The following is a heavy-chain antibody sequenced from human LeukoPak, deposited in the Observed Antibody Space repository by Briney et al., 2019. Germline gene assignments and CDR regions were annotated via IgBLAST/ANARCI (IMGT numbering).Heavy chain of an antibody. CDR2: ISGSGGST. J-gene: IGHJ4*02. V-gene: IGHV3-23*01. CDR1: GFTFSSYA. Sequence: PGGSLRLSCAASGFTFSSYAMSWVRQAPGKGLEWVSAISGSGGSTYYADSVKGRFTISRDNSKNTLYLHMNSLRAEDTAVHYCAKVPNYYDSSGYYPFDYWGQGTLVTVSP. D-gene: IGHD3-22*01. CDR3: AKVPNYYDSSGYYPFDY.